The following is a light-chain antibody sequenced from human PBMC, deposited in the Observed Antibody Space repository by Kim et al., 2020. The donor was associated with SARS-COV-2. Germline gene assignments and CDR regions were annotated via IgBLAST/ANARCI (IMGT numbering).Light chain of an antibody. V-gene: IGLV3-1*01. J-gene: IGLJ2*01. Sequence: SPSPTATIPRSGYNLGDKYACWYQQKPGQSPLLVIYQDIKRPAGLPERFSGSNSGNTVTLTISGTQALDAADYYCPALDSSTVGFCGGTQLTVL. CDR2: QDI. CDR3: PALDSSTVG. CDR1: NLGDKY.